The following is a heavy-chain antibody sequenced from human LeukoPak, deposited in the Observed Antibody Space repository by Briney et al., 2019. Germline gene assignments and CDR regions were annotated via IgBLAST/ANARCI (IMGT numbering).Heavy chain of an antibody. D-gene: IGHD3-9*01. Sequence: QTSGTLSLTCTVSGGSISSSSYYWGWIRQPPGKGLEWIGSIYYSGSTYYNPSLKSRVTISVDTSKNQFSLKLSSVTAADTAVYYCARQYQLRYFDWLLYWYFDLWGRGTLVTVSS. CDR3: ARQYQLRYFDWLLYWYFDL. V-gene: IGHV4-39*01. CDR2: IYYSGST. J-gene: IGHJ2*01. CDR1: GGSISSSSYY.